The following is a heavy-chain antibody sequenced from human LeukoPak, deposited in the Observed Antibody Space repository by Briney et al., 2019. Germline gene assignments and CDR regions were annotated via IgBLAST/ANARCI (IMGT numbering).Heavy chain of an antibody. D-gene: IGHD3-3*01. J-gene: IGHJ3*02. V-gene: IGHV1-18*01. Sequence: ASVKVSCKASGYTFTSYGISWVRHAPGQGLEWMGWISTYNGNINYAQKLQGRVTMTTDTSTITAYMELRSLRSDDTAVYYCARSYDFWSGYYPPYALDIWGQGTMVTVSS. CDR1: GYTFTSYG. CDR2: ISTYNGNI. CDR3: ARSYDFWSGYYPPYALDI.